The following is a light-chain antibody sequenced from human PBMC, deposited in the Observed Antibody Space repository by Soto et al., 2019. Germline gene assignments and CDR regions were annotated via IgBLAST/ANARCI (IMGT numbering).Light chain of an antibody. CDR2: EVS. CDR3: CSYAGSTTQTYV. V-gene: IGLV2-23*02. J-gene: IGLJ1*01. Sequence: QSALTQPASVSGSPGQSITISCTGTHSDVGSYNLVSWYQQHPGKAPKVMIYEVSERPSGVSDRFSGSKSGNTASLMISGLQAADEADYYCCSYAGSTTQTYVFGSGTKLTVL. CDR1: HSDVGSYNL.